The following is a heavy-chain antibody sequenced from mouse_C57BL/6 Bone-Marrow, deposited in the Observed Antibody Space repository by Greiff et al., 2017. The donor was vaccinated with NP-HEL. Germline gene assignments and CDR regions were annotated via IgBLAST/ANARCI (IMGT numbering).Heavy chain of an antibody. CDR3: TARGVSNYEGEDY. J-gene: IGHJ2*01. V-gene: IGHV14-1*01. D-gene: IGHD2-5*01. CDR1: GFNIKDYY. Sequence: EVQLQQSGAELVRPGASVKLSCTASGFNIKDYYMHWVKQRPEQGLEWIGRIDPEDGDTEYAPKFQGKATMTADTSSNTAYLQLSSLTSEDTAVYYCTARGVSNYEGEDYWGQGTTLTVSS. CDR2: IDPEDGDT.